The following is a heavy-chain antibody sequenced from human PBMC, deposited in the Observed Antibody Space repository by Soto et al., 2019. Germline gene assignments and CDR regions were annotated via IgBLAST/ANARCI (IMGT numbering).Heavy chain of an antibody. Sequence: SETLSLTCTVSGGSISLYYWSWIRQSPGKGLEWIGCISYRGSTNYNPSLKSRVTMSVDTSKNQFSLKLRSVTAADTAVYYCVRDGTKTLRDWFDPWGQGISVTVSS. J-gene: IGHJ5*02. CDR3: VRDGTKTLRDWFDP. V-gene: IGHV4-59*12. D-gene: IGHD1-1*01. CDR2: ISYRGST. CDR1: GGSISLYY.